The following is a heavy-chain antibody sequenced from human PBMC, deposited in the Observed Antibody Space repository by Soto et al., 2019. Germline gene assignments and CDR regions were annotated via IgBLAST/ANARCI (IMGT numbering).Heavy chain of an antibody. V-gene: IGHV4-59*01. J-gene: IGHJ3*02. CDR1: GGSISSYY. CDR2: IYYSGST. CDR3: ARDPRPGCAFDI. Sequence: SETLSLTCTVSGGSISSYYWSWIRQPPGKGLEWTGYIYYSGSTNYNPSLKSRVTISVDTSKNQFSLKLSSVTAADTAVYYCARDPRPGCAFDIWGQGTMVTVSS.